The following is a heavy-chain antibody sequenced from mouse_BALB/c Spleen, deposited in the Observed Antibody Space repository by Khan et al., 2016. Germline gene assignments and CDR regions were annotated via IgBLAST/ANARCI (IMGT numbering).Heavy chain of an antibody. D-gene: IGHD2-1*01. Sequence: EVELVESGGGLVKPGGSLKLSCAASGFTFSSYAMSWVRQTPEKRLEWVASISSGGSTYYPDSVKGRFTISRDKARNILNLQMSSLRSEDTAMYYCAREDYGNYGDYFDYWGQGTTLTVSS. CDR1: GFTFSSYA. CDR2: ISSGGST. V-gene: IGHV5-6-5*01. CDR3: AREDYGNYGDYFDY. J-gene: IGHJ2*01.